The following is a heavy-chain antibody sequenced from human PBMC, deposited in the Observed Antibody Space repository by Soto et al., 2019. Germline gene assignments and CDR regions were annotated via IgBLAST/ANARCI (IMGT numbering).Heavy chain of an antibody. V-gene: IGHV1-8*01. CDR2: MNPNSGNT. Sequence: ASVKVSCKASGYTFSKNVINWGRQATGQGLEWMGWMNPNSGNTGYAQKFQGRVTMTKNTSITTAYMELSSLRSEDTAVYYCARGRGSTSLYYMDVWGKGTTVTVSS. CDR1: GYTFSKNV. D-gene: IGHD2-2*01. J-gene: IGHJ6*03. CDR3: ARGRGSTSLYYMDV.